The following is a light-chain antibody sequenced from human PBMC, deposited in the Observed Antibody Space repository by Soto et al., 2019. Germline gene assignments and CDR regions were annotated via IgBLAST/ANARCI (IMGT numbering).Light chain of an antibody. J-gene: IGLJ1*01. Sequence: SALTQPPSASGSPVQSVTISCTGTSSDVGAYNYVSWYQQLPGKAPKLIIYEVSKRPSGVPDRFSGSKSGNTASLTVSGLQAEDEADYYCTSYAGTHSFFYVFGTGTKVTVL. CDR2: EVS. V-gene: IGLV2-8*01. CDR1: SSDVGAYNY. CDR3: TSYAGTHSFFYV.